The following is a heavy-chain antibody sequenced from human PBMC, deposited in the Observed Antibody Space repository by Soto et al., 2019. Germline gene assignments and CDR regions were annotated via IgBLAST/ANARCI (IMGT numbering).Heavy chain of an antibody. D-gene: IGHD3-3*01. CDR2: ISYDGSNK. V-gene: IGHV3-30-3*01. J-gene: IGHJ6*04. Sequence: PGGSLRLSCAASGFTFSSYAMHWVRQAPGKGLEWVAVISYDGSNKYYADSVKGRFTISRDNSKNTLYLQMNSLRAEDTAVYYWAREINYFFWGGSMDYYSYSGMDVGGKGTTVTVSS. CDR1: GFTFSSYA. CDR3: AREINYFFWGGSMDYYSYSGMDV.